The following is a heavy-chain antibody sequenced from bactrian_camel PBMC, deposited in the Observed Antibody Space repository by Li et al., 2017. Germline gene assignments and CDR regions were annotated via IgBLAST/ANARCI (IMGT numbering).Heavy chain of an antibody. J-gene: IGHJ4*01. CDR1: GFTFSDYY. CDR2: IYADGSRT. V-gene: IGHV3-2*01. D-gene: IGHD1*01. Sequence: VQLVESGGCSVQAGGSLRLSCVGSGFTFSDYYMSWVRQAPGQHLQWVSSIYADGSRTDYHWSVKGRFTISRDNAKNTVYLQMNSLQSEDTALYYCAKGLYSTADAVGHRVRGQGTQVTVS.